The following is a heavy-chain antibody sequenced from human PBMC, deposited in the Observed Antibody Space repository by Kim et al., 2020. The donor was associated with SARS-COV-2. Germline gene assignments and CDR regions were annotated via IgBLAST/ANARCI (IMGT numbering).Heavy chain of an antibody. CDR2: T. J-gene: IGHJ3*02. V-gene: IGHV4-4*09. CDR3: ASVGVSDAFDI. D-gene: IGHD3-10*01. Sequence: TNYNPSLKSRVTISVDTSKNQFSLKLGSVTAADTAVYYCASVGVSDAFDIWGQGTMVTVSS.